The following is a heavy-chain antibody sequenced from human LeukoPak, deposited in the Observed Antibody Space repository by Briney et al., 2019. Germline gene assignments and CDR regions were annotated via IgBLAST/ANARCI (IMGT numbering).Heavy chain of an antibody. Sequence: SETLSLTCTVSGGSISSYYWSWIRQPPGKGLEWIGYIYYSGSTNYNPSLKSRVTISVDTSKNQFSLKLTSVTAADTAVYYCARRSYDGSGYYYVDYWGQGTLVTVSS. D-gene: IGHD3-22*01. CDR1: GGSISSYY. CDR3: ARRSYDGSGYYYVDY. CDR2: IYYSGST. J-gene: IGHJ4*02. V-gene: IGHV4-59*08.